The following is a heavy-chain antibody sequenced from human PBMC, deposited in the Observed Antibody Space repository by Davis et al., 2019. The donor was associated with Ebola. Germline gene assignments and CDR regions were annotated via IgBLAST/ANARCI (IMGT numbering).Heavy chain of an antibody. J-gene: IGHJ4*02. CDR3: AGRIAAADTYYYDSRGYYFDY. D-gene: IGHD3-22*01. V-gene: IGHV1-69*13. CDR1: GGTFSSYA. CDR2: IIPIFGTA. Sequence: SVKVSCKASGGTFSSYAISWVRQAPGQGLEWMGGIIPIFGTANYAQKFQGRVTITADESTSTAYMELSSLRSEDTAVYYCAGRIAAADTYYYDSRGYYFDYWGQGTLVTVSS.